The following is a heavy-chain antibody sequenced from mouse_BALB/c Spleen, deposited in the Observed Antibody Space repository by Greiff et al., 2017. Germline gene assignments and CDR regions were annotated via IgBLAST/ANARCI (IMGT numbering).Heavy chain of an antibody. D-gene: IGHD1-1*01. CDR3: ARFYYGDYIDY. J-gene: IGHJ2*01. V-gene: IGHV1S81*02. CDR2: INPSNGRT. CDR1: GYTFTSYW. Sequence: QVQLQQPGAELVKPGASVKLSCKASGYTFTSYWMHWVKQRPGQGLEWIGEINPSNGRTNYNEKFKSKATLTVDKSSSTAYMQLSSLTSEDSAVYYCARFYYGDYIDYWGQGTTLTVSS.